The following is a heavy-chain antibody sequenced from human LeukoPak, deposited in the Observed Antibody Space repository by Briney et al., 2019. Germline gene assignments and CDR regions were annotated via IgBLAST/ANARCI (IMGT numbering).Heavy chain of an antibody. Sequence: GGSLRLSCAASGFTFSNAWMIWVRQAPGKGLEWVGRIKNKTAGGTTDYAAPVKGRFTISRDDSKNTLYLQMNSLKTEDTAIYYCTKTYYYGSGSLDYWGQGTLVTVSS. J-gene: IGHJ4*02. V-gene: IGHV3-15*01. D-gene: IGHD3-10*01. CDR2: IKNKTAGGTT. CDR1: GFTFSNAW. CDR3: TKTYYYGSGSLDY.